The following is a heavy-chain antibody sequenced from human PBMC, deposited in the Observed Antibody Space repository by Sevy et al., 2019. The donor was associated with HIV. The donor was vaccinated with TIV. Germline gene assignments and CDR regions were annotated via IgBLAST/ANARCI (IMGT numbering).Heavy chain of an antibody. D-gene: IGHD3-9*01. Sequence: ASVKVSCKASGYTFNNYYMYWLRQAPGQGLEWTGLINPSGDSTRYAQHFHGRVTLTRDTSTSTVFMEMSSLTSEDTAVYYCARDCGGPRLVQSPFDYWGQGTLVTVSS. V-gene: IGHV1-46*02. CDR3: ARDCGGPRLVQSPFDY. CDR1: GYTFNNYY. J-gene: IGHJ4*02. CDR2: INPSGDST.